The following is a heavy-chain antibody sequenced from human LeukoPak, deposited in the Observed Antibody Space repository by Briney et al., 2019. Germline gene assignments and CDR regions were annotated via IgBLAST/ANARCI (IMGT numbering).Heavy chain of an antibody. D-gene: IGHD3-10*01. CDR1: GFTLSNYN. V-gene: IGHV3-48*01. CDR3: ARDYYGSGGVPF. CDR2: ISTSSITK. Sequence: PGGSLRLSCAASGFTLSNYNMNWVRQAPGKGLEWVSYISTSSITKYYADSVKGRFTISRDNARNSLYLQMNSLRAEDTAVYYCARDYYGSGGVPFWGQGTLVTVSS. J-gene: IGHJ4*02.